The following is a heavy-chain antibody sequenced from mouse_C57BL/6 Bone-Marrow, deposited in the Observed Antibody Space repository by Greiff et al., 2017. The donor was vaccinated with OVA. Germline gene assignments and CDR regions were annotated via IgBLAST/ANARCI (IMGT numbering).Heavy chain of an antibody. Sequence: QVQLQQPGAELVKPGASVKLSCKASGYTFTSYWMHWVKQRPGQGLEWIGMIHPNSGSTNYNEKFKSKATLTVDKSSSTAYMQLSSLTSEDSAVYYGARFTAQATAYFDYWGQGTTLTVSS. CDR1: GYTFTSYW. D-gene: IGHD3-2*02. J-gene: IGHJ2*01. V-gene: IGHV1-64*01. CDR3: ARFTAQATAYFDY. CDR2: IHPNSGST.